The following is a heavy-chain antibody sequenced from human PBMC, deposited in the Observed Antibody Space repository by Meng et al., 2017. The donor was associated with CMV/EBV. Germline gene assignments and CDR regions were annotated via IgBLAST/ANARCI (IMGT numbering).Heavy chain of an antibody. Sequence: QVLLQTVGRGMSNLSEGSSLTCAVYCWSVSGCYCSWTRQPPGKGLEWIGEINHSGSTNYNPSLKSRVTISVDTSKNQFSLKLSSVTAADTAVYYCARESMVRGEDWGQGTLVTVSS. CDR1: CWSVSGCY. CDR3: ARESMVRGED. D-gene: IGHD3-10*01. J-gene: IGHJ4*02. V-gene: IGHV4-34*01. CDR2: INHSGST.